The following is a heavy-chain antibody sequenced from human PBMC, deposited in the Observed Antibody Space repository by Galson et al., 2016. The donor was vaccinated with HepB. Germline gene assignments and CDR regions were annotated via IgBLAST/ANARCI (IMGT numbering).Heavy chain of an antibody. CDR3: ARQGDSGWSPLDS. D-gene: IGHD6-19*01. CDR2: IYPGDSDT. J-gene: IGHJ4*02. Sequence: QSGAEVKKPGESLKISCKTFGYSFTNYWIGWVRQMPGKGLEWMGIIYPGDSDTRYGPSFQGQVTISADRPISTAYLQWSSLKASDTAMYYCARQGDSGWSPLDSWGQGTLVTVSS. V-gene: IGHV5-51*01. CDR1: GYSFTNYW.